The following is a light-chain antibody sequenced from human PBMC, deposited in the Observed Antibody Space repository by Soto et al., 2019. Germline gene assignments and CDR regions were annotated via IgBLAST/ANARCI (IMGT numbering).Light chain of an antibody. CDR2: GAS. CDR1: QSISNY. V-gene: IGKV1-39*01. CDR3: QQIYRTPFS. J-gene: IGKJ3*01. Sequence: DIQMTQSPSSLSASVGDRVTITCRASQSISNYLNWYQQKPGKAPKLLIYGASSLQSGVPSGFSGSGSRTDFTLTISSLQPEDFATYYCQQIYRTPFSFGPGTKVDI.